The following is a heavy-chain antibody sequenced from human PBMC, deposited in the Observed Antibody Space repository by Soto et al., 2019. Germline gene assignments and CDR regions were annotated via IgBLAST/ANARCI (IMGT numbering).Heavy chain of an antibody. CDR1: GYSFTNYW. CDR3: AIRTPSNDY. V-gene: IGHV5-10-1*01. J-gene: IGHJ4*02. CDR2: IDPSDSYT. Sequence: LKISCKGSGYSFTNYWISWVRQMPGKGLEWMGRIDPSDSYTNYSPSFQGHVTISIDKSISSAYVQWSSLKASDTAIYYCAIRTPSNDYWGQGTLVTVSS. D-gene: IGHD1-7*01.